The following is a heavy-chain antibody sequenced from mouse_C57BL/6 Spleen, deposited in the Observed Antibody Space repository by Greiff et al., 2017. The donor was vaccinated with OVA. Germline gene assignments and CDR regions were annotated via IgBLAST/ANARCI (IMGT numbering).Heavy chain of an antibody. CDR2: ISSGSSTI. CDR3: ARGLRSYFDY. J-gene: IGHJ2*01. Sequence: DVMLVESGGGLVKPGGSLKLSCAASGFTFSDYGMHWVRQAPEKGLEWVAYISSGSSTIYYADTVKGRFTISRDNAKNTLFLQMTSLRSEDTAMYYCARGLRSYFDYWGQGTTLTVSS. CDR1: GFTFSDYG. V-gene: IGHV5-17*01. D-gene: IGHD1-1*01.